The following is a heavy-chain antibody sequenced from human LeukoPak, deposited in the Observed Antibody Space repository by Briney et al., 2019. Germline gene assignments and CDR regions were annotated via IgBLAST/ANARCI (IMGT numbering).Heavy chain of an antibody. CDR3: AKEHGGSSWYEDAFDI. CDR2: ISGSGGST. Sequence: GGSLRLSWAASGFTFSSYAMSWVRQAPGKGLEWVSAISGSGGSTYYADSVKGRFTISRDNSKNTLYLQMNSLRAEDTAVYYCAKEHGGSSWYEDAFDIWGQGTMVTVSS. V-gene: IGHV3-23*01. CDR1: GFTFSSYA. J-gene: IGHJ3*02. D-gene: IGHD6-13*01.